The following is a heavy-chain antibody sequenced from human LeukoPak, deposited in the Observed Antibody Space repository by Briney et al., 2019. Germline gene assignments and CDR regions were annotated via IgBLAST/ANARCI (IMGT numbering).Heavy chain of an antibody. Sequence: GESLKISRKGSGYSFTSYWIGWVRQMPGKGLEWMGIIYPGDSDTRYSPSFQGQVTISADKSISTAYLQWSSLKASDTAMYYCARRWPDDSSGYFDYGMDVWGQGTTVTVSS. D-gene: IGHD3-22*01. CDR1: GYSFTSYW. V-gene: IGHV5-51*01. CDR2: IYPGDSDT. CDR3: ARRWPDDSSGYFDYGMDV. J-gene: IGHJ6*02.